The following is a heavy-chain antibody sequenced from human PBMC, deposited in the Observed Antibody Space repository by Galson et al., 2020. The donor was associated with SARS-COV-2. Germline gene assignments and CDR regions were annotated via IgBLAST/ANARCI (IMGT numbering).Heavy chain of an antibody. CDR1: GGSISSSNYY. CDR2: IFYRGTT. V-gene: IGHV4-39*07. CDR3: AREFLPFCYSSEGQAGGAFDR. D-gene: IGHD2-21*01. Sequence: TLSITCTVSGGSISSSNYYWGWIRQPPGKGLEWIGSIFYRGTTYYNPSLQSRVTISRDTSNNQFSLKLRSLTAADTAVYYCAREFLPFCYSSEGQAGGAFDRWGQGTMVNVPS. J-gene: IGHJ3*01.